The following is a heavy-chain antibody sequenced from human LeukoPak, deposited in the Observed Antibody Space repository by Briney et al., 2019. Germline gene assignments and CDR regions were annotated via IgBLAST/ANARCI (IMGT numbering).Heavy chain of an antibody. J-gene: IGHJ4*02. V-gene: IGHV3-33*01. Sequence: GGSLRLSCAASGFTFSRYAMHWVRQAPGKGLEWVALIWYDGKTKFHADSVKGRFTISRDNSGNTLFLQMSSLRVEDTAIYYCAREWGRIAVAGGPGYWGQGALVTVSS. CDR3: AREWGRIAVAGGPGY. CDR2: IWYDGKTK. CDR1: GFTFSRYA. D-gene: IGHD6-19*01.